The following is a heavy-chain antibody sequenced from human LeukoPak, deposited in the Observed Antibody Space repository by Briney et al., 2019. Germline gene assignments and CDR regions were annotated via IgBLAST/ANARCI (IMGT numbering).Heavy chain of an antibody. J-gene: IGHJ4*02. D-gene: IGHD3-22*01. V-gene: IGHV4-31*11. CDR1: GGSFSGYY. CDR3: AREYYYDSSGYYGRGYFDY. CDR2: IYYSGST. Sequence: PSETLSLTCAVYGGSFSGYYWSWIRQHPGKGLEWIGYIYYSGSTYYNPSLKSRVTISVDTSKNQFSLKLSSVTAADTAVYYCAREYYYDSSGYYGRGYFDYWGQGTLVTVSS.